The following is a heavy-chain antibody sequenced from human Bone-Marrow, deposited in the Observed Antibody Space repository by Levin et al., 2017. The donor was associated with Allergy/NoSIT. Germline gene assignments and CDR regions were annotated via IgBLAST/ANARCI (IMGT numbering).Heavy chain of an antibody. V-gene: IGHV3-23*01. J-gene: IGHJ4*02. CDR1: GFTFPSYA. D-gene: IGHD2-15*01. CDR2: ISDNGVKT. Sequence: PGGSLRLSCAASGFTFPSYAMTWVRQAPGKGLEWVSTISDNGVKTNYADSVKGRFTISRDNSKNTLYLQLNSLRAEDTAIYYCARARRESDTSTWYLNFDSWGQGTLVTVSS. CDR3: ARARRESDTSTWYLNFDS.